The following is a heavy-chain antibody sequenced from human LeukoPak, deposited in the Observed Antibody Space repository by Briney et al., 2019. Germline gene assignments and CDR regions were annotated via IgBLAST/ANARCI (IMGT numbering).Heavy chain of an antibody. J-gene: IGHJ3*02. V-gene: IGHV1-69*01. CDR3: ARGEYCSGGSCQIGVLDAFDI. D-gene: IGHD2-15*01. Sequence: SVKVSCKAPGGTFSSYAISWVRQAPGQGLERMGGIIPIFGTANYAQKFQGRVTITADESTSTAYMELSSLRSEDTAVYYCARGEYCSGGSCQIGVLDAFDIWGQGTMVTVSS. CDR1: GGTFSSYA. CDR2: IIPIFGTA.